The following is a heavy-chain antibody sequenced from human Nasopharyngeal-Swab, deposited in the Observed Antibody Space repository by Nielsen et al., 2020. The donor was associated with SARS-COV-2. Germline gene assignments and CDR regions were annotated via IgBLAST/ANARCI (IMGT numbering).Heavy chain of an antibody. CDR3: ANWFDP. CDR1: GFTFSSYA. J-gene: IGHJ5*02. CDR2: ISYDGSNK. Sequence: GASLQISCAASGFTFSSYAMHWVRQAPGKGLEWVAVISYDGSNKYYADSVKGRFTISRDNSKNTLYLQMNSLRAEDTAVYYCANWFDPWGQGTLVTVSS. V-gene: IGHV3-30-3*01.